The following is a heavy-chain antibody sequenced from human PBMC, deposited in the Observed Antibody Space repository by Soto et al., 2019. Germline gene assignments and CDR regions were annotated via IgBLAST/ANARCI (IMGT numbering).Heavy chain of an antibody. J-gene: IGHJ4*02. Sequence: QVQLLESGPGLVKPSQTLSLICNVSGASISSGGYYWSWIRQRPGGGLEWLGFIYYSGISHYNPSLKSRATISVDTSKNQFSLKLISVTAADTAVYYCARTEWIQLWFDYWGQGALATVS. CDR2: IYYSGIS. CDR3: ARTEWIQLWFDY. CDR1: GASISSGGYY. V-gene: IGHV4-31*03. D-gene: IGHD5-18*01.